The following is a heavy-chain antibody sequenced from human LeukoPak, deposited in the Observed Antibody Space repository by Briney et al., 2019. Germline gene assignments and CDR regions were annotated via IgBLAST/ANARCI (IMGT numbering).Heavy chain of an antibody. CDR3: AREPGSYEGGNGFDY. V-gene: IGHV3-21*01. CDR1: GFTFSSYS. CDR2: ISSSSSYI. D-gene: IGHD3-10*01. J-gene: IGHJ4*02. Sequence: PGGSLRLSCAASGFTFSSYSMNWVRQAPGKGLEWVSSISSSSSYIYYADSVKGRFTISRDNAKNSLYLQMNSLRAEDTAVYYCAREPGSYEGGNGFDYWGQGTLVTVSS.